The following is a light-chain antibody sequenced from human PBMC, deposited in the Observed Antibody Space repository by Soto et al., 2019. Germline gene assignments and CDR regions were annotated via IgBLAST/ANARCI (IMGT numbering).Light chain of an antibody. Sequence: EIVLMQSPVTLSLSPGERATLSCRASQSVISSSLAWYQQKPGQAPRLLIYAVSSRATGIPDRFSGSGSGTDFTLTISRLEPEDFAVYYCHQYGTPPQTFGQGTKVDIK. CDR2: AVS. CDR1: QSVISSS. CDR3: HQYGTPPQT. V-gene: IGKV3-20*01. J-gene: IGKJ1*01.